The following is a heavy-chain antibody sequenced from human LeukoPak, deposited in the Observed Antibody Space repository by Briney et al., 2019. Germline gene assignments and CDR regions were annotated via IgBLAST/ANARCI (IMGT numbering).Heavy chain of an antibody. V-gene: IGHV1-2*02. CDR1: GYTFTGYY. CDR2: INPNSGGT. CDR3: ARNDFWSGYYTGIGELFDY. Sequence: ASVKVSCKASGYTFTGYYMHWVRQAPGQGLEWMGWINPNSGGTNYAQKFQGRVTMTRDTSISTAYMELSRLRSDDTAVYYCARNDFWSGYYTGIGELFDYWGRGTLVTVSS. D-gene: IGHD3-3*01. J-gene: IGHJ4*02.